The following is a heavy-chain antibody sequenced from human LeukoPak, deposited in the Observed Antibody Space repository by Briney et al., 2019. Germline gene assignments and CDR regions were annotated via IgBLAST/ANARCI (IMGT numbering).Heavy chain of an antibody. CDR3: ARLYYDSSGYYYDY. D-gene: IGHD3-22*01. Sequence: PSETLSLTCTVSGGSISSYYWSWIRQPPGKGLEWIGYIYYSGSTNYNPSLKSRVTISVDTSKNQFSLKLSSVTAADTAVYYCARLYYDSSGYYYDYWGQGTLVTVSS. J-gene: IGHJ4*02. CDR2: IYYSGST. CDR1: GGSISSYY. V-gene: IGHV4-59*08.